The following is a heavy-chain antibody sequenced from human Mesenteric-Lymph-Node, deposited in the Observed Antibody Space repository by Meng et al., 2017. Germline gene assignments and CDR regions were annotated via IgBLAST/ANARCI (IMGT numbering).Heavy chain of an antibody. D-gene: IGHD1-26*01. CDR2: INSGNGNI. CDR3: ARDGGFSVGATLYDY. CDR1: GYTFTGYA. V-gene: IGHV1-3*01. Sequence: VQLVQVVAALKKPGASVKVSCKASGYTFTGYAIHWARQAPAQGLEWMGWINSGNGNIRYSPKFQGRVTFTGDTSATTSYMAVTSLTSEDTAIYFCARDGGFSVGATLYDYWGQGTLVTVSS. J-gene: IGHJ4*02.